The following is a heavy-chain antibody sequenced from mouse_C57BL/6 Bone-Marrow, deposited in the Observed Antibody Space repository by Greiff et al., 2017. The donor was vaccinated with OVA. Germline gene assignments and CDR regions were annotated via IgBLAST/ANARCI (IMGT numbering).Heavy chain of an antibody. D-gene: IGHD1-1*01. V-gene: IGHV1-64*01. CDR2: IHPNSGST. J-gene: IGHJ2*01. CDR3: ARRAYYYGSSYVGY. CDR1: GYTFTSYW. Sequence: QVQLQQPGAELVKPGASVKLSCKASGYTFTSYWMHWVKQRPGQGLEWIGMIHPNSGSTNYNEKFKSKATLTVDKSSSTAYMQLSSLTSDDSAVYDCARRAYYYGSSYVGYWGQGTTLTVSS.